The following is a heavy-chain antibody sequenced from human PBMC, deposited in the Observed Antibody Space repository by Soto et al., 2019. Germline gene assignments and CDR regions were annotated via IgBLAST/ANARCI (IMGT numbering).Heavy chain of an antibody. Sequence: ASVKVSCKASGYTFTSYGISWVRQAPGQGLEWMGWISAYNGNTNYAQKLQGRVTMTTDTSTSTAYMELRSLRSDDTAVYYCAREYSSGWYYNWFDPWGQGTLVTVSS. D-gene: IGHD6-19*01. J-gene: IGHJ5*02. CDR2: ISAYNGNT. CDR3: AREYSSGWYYNWFDP. CDR1: GYTFTSYG. V-gene: IGHV1-18*04.